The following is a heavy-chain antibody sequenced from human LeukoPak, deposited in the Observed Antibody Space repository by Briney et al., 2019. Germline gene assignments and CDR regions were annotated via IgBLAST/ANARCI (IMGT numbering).Heavy chain of an antibody. D-gene: IGHD2-15*01. J-gene: IGHJ4*02. CDR3: ARLYCSGGSCYYDY. CDR2: ISSSGSTI. CDR1: GFTFSSYE. V-gene: IGHV3-48*03. Sequence: GGSLRLSCAASGFTFSSYEMNWVRQAPGKGLVWVSYISSSGSTIYYADSVKGRFTISRDNAKNSLYLQMNSLRAEDTAVYYCARLYCSGGSCYYDYWGQGTLVTVSS.